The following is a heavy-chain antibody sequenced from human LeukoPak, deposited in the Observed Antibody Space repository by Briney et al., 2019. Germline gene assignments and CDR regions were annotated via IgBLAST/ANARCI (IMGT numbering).Heavy chain of an antibody. D-gene: IGHD3-16*02. CDR2: IIPIFGTA. CDR1: GCTFSSYA. J-gene: IGHJ5*02. CDR3: ARDRASESFRSGFVKRFDP. V-gene: IGHV1-69*13. Sequence: SVKVSRQSSGCTFSSYAVSWVRQAPAQGLEWMGVIIPIFGTANYAHKFQGRVTITADGSTRTAYMVLNSLRSEHAAGYYFARDRASESFRSGFVKRFDPWGQGTLVTVSS.